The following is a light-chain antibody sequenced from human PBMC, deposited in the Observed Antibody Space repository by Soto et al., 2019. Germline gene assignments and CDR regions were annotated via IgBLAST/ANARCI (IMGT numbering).Light chain of an antibody. V-gene: IGKV1-5*03. CDR2: KAS. J-gene: IGKJ2*01. Sequence: DIQMTQSPSTLSASVGDRVTITCRASQSISSWLAWYQQKPGKAPKLLIYKASSLHVGVPSRFSGSGSGAEFTLTISSLQPDDFATYYCQQYNSFSSYTFGQGIMLEIK. CDR3: QQYNSFSSYT. CDR1: QSISSW.